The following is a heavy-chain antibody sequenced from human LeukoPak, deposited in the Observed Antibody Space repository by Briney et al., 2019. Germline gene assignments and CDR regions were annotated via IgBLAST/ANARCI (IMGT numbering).Heavy chain of an antibody. V-gene: IGHV3-13*01. D-gene: IGHD3-3*01. CDR1: GFTFSSYD. Sequence: GGSLRLSCAASGFTFSSYDMHWVRQATGKGLEWVSAIGTAGDTYYPGSVKGRFTISRENAKNSLYLQTDSLRAGDTAVYYCARGGPYEPPDYWGQGTLVTVSS. CDR2: IGTAGDT. J-gene: IGHJ4*02. CDR3: ARGGPYEPPDY.